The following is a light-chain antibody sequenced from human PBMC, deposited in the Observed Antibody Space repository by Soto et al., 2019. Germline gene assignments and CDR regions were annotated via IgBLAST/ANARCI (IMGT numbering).Light chain of an antibody. CDR3: QQYGSSPYT. J-gene: IGKJ2*01. V-gene: IGKV3-20*01. CDR2: GAS. Sequence: EIVLTQSPGTLSLSPGERATLSCRASQSVSSSYLAWYQQKPGQAPRLLIYGASSRATGIPDRFSGSGSGTDFTLIISGLEPEDFAVYYCQQYGSSPYTFGQGTKLEIK. CDR1: QSVSSSY.